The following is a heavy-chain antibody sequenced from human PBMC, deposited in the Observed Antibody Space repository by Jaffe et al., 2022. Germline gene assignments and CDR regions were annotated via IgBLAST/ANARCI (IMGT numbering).Heavy chain of an antibody. CDR2: ISSSSSYI. J-gene: IGHJ4*02. D-gene: IGHD4-17*01. Sequence: EVQLVESGGGLVKPGGSLRLSCAASGFTFSSYSMNWVRQAPGKGLEWVSSISSSSSYIYYADSVKGRFTISRDNAKNSLYLQMNSLRAEDTAVYYCARDFTYGDYAAGSYDYWGQGTLVTVSS. CDR3: ARDFTYGDYAAGSYDY. V-gene: IGHV3-21*01. CDR1: GFTFSSYS.